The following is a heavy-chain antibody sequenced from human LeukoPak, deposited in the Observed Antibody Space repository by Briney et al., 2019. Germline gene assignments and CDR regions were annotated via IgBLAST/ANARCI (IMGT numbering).Heavy chain of an antibody. J-gene: IGHJ4*02. CDR2: IRYGGSNK. Sequence: GGSLRLSCAASGFTFSSYGMHWVRQAPGKGLEWVAFIRYGGSNKYYADSVKGRFTISRDNSKNTLYLQMNSLRAEDTAVYYCAKDVDTAMGLFDYWGQGTLVTVSS. D-gene: IGHD5-18*01. V-gene: IGHV3-30*02. CDR3: AKDVDTAMGLFDY. CDR1: GFTFSSYG.